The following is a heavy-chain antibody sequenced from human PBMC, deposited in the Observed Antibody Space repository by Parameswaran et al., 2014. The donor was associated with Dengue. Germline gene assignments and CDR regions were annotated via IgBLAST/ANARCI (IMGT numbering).Heavy chain of an antibody. D-gene: IGHD3-3*01. Sequence: VRQAPGKGLEWVSAISGSGGSTYYADSVKGRFTISRDNSKNTLYLQMNSLRAEDTAVYYYAKDPTPYEDFDYWGQGTLVTVSS. CDR2: ISGSGGST. J-gene: IGHJ4*02. V-gene: IGHV3-23*01. CDR3: AKDPTPYEDFDY.